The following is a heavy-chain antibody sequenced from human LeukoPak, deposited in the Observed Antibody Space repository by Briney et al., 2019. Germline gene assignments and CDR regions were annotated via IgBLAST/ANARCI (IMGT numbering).Heavy chain of an antibody. Sequence: ASVKVSCKASGYTFTSYGISWARQAPGQGLEWMGWISAYNGNTNYAQKLQGRVTMTTDTSTSTAYMELRSLRSDDTAVYYCASSEDYDFWSGYYTFDYWGQGTLVTVSP. V-gene: IGHV1-18*01. CDR1: GYTFTSYG. J-gene: IGHJ4*02. CDR2: ISAYNGNT. D-gene: IGHD3-3*01. CDR3: ASSEDYDFWSGYYTFDY.